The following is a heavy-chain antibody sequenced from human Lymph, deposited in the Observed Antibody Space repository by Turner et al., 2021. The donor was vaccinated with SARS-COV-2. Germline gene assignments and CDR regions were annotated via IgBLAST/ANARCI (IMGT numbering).Heavy chain of an antibody. Sequence: EVQLVESGGGLVQPGGSLRLSCAASGFSFRSHEMNWVRQAPGKGLEWVSYISSSGGTINYADSVKGRFTISRDNAENSLYLQMNSLRAEDTAVYYCARDKYYDSSGYFFFRASYFDLWGRGTLVTVSS. V-gene: IGHV3-48*03. D-gene: IGHD3-22*01. CDR1: GFSFRSHE. CDR3: ARDKYYDSSGYFFFRASYFDL. CDR2: ISSSGGTI. J-gene: IGHJ2*01.